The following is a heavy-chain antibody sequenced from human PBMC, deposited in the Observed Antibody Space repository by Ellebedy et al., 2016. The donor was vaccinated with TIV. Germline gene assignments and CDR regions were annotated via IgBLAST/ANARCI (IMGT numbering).Heavy chain of an antibody. V-gene: IGHV3-21*04. D-gene: IGHD2/OR15-2a*01. Sequence: GESLKISCAASGFTFSGFGIHWVRQAPGKGLEWVSSIRSTGSDKYYAESVKGRFTISRDNAQDTLFLQMHSLRADDTAVYYCAKSVSHLYFFDYWGQGTLVAVSS. CDR3: AKSVSHLYFFDY. CDR2: IRSTGSDK. J-gene: IGHJ4*02. CDR1: GFTFSGFG.